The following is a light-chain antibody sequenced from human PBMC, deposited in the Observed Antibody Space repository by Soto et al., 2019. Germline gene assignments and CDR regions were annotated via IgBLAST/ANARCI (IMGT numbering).Light chain of an antibody. Sequence: AIQMTQSPSSFSASTGDRVTITCRASQGISSYLAWYQQKPGKASKLLIYTASTLQSGVPSRFSGSGSGTDFTLTINCLQSEDFATYYCQQYYSYPYTFGQGTKLEIK. CDR1: QGISSY. J-gene: IGKJ2*01. CDR2: TAS. V-gene: IGKV1-8*01. CDR3: QQYYSYPYT.